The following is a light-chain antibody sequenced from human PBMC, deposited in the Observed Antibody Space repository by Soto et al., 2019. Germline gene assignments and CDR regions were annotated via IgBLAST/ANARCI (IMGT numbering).Light chain of an antibody. Sequence: QSALTQPHSASGSPGQSVTISCTGTSSDVGGYRYVSWYQQHPGKAPRLILYEVTKRPSGVPDRFSGSKSGNTASLTVFGLQTEDEAYYYCSSYAGSNKGVFGGGTKVTVL. CDR2: EVT. V-gene: IGLV2-8*01. CDR1: SSDVGGYRY. J-gene: IGLJ2*01. CDR3: SSYAGSNKGV.